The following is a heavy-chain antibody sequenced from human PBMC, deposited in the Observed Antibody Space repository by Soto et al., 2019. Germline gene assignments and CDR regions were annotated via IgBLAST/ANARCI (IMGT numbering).Heavy chain of an antibody. J-gene: IGHJ4*02. D-gene: IGHD5-12*01. V-gene: IGHV3-53*01. CDR2: IYPGDTT. Sequence: EVQLVESGGGLIQPGGSLRLSCVVSGFTVSSTNYMSWVRQAPGKGLEWVSVIYPGDTTFYADSVKGRFTISRDNSKNTLYLQTISLRAEDTAVYCHGYGYWGQGTLVTVSS. CDR1: GFTVSSTNY. CDR3: GYGY.